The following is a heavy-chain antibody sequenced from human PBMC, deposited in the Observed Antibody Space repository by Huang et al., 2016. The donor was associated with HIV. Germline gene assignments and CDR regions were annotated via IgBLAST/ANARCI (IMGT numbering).Heavy chain of an antibody. CDR1: GYTFNGYW. D-gene: IGHD2-2*01. CDR2: SYPGDSET. Sequence: EVQLVQSGAVVKKPGESLKISCKGSGYTFNGYWIDWVRQMPGKGLEWMGCSYPGDSETTYSPSFQGQVTISADKSISTAYLQWSGLKASDTAMYYWARQGVGEFVVEPTGLGAFDIWGQGTMVTVSS. V-gene: IGHV5-51*01. CDR3: ARQGVGEFVVEPTGLGAFDI. J-gene: IGHJ3*02.